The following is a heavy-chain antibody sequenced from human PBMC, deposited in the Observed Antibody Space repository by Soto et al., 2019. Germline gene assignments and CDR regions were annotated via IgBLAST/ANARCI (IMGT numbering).Heavy chain of an antibody. J-gene: IGHJ4*02. Sequence: GGSLRLSCAASGFTFSSYAMHWVRQAPGKGLEWVAVISYDGSNKYYADSVKGRFTISRDNSKNTLYLQMNSLRAEDTAVYYCARDWCQAVRGVLDYWGQGTLVTVSS. CDR1: GFTFSSYA. CDR2: ISYDGSNK. CDR3: ARDWCQAVRGVLDY. V-gene: IGHV3-30-3*01. D-gene: IGHD3-10*01.